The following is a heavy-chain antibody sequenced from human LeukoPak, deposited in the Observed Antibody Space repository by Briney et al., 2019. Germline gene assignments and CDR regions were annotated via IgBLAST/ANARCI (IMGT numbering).Heavy chain of an antibody. CDR2: IYFPGHT. CDR3: ARQGGTYFPHFDV. J-gene: IGHJ4*02. Sequence: SESLSLTCTVSGGSISGDYWSWIRQSPGKELELIGYIYFPGHTNYNPSLRSRVTISGDTSKNVFSLTLNSVTAADTAIYYCARQGGTYFPHFDVWGPGTLVTDSS. V-gene: IGHV4-59*08. D-gene: IGHD2/OR15-2a*01. CDR1: GGSISGDY.